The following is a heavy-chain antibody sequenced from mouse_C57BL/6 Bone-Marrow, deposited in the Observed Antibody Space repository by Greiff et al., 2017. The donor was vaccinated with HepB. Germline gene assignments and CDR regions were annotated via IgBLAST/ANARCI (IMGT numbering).Heavy chain of an antibody. D-gene: IGHD3-2*02. J-gene: IGHJ2*01. CDR2: IYPGDGDT. V-gene: IGHV1-82*01. CDR1: GYAFSSSW. Sequence: VQLQQSGPELVKPGASVKISCKASGYAFSSSWMNWVKQRPGKGLEWIGRIYPGDGDTNYNGKFKGKATLTADKSSSTAYMQLSSLTSEDSAVYFCARQLRLQNYFDYWGQGTTLTVSS. CDR3: ARQLRLQNYFDY.